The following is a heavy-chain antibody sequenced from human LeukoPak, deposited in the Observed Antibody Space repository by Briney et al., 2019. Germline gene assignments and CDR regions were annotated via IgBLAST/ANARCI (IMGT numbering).Heavy chain of an antibody. Sequence: GGSLRLSCAASGFTFSNYAMHWVRQAPGKGLEWVAIISYDGSNKYYADSVKGRFTISRDNSKNTLYLQMNSLRAEDTAVYYCARGRLGGYVDYWGQGTLVTVSS. V-gene: IGHV3-30-3*01. CDR2: ISYDGSNK. J-gene: IGHJ4*02. CDR1: GFTFSNYA. D-gene: IGHD3-16*01. CDR3: ARGRLGGYVDY.